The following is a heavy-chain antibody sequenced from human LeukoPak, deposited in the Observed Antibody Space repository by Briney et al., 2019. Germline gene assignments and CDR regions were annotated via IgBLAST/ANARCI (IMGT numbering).Heavy chain of an antibody. CDR2: INPGGGST. CDR3: ARVVAVGSSERRPGYFYMDV. D-gene: IGHD6-19*01. Sequence: ASVKVSCKSSGYTFTSYYIHWVRQAPGQGLEWMAIINPGGGSTTYAQRFQGRVTMTRDTSTSTVYMELSSLRSEDTAVYYCARVVAVGSSERRPGYFYMDVWGKGTTVTVSS. V-gene: IGHV1-46*01. CDR1: GYTFTSYY. J-gene: IGHJ6*03.